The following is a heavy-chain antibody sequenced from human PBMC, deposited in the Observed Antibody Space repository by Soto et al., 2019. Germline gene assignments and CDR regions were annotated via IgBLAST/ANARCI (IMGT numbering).Heavy chain of an antibody. CDR1: GFTFSNYW. V-gene: IGHV3-7*03. D-gene: IGHD3-3*02. J-gene: IGHJ5*02. CDR3: WAPPYLGTPFDP. Sequence: PGGSLRLSCAASGFTFSNYWMSWVRQAPGKGLEWVANIKEDGSQTNYVDSVRGRFTISRDNAKNSLYLQMSSLRVDDTAVYYCWAPPYLGTPFDPRDHGTLVTVSS. CDR2: IKEDGSQT.